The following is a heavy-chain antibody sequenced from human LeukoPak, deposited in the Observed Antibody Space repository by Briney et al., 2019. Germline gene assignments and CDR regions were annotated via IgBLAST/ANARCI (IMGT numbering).Heavy chain of an antibody. V-gene: IGHV1-18*01. Sequence: ASVKVSCKASGYTFTRYGSSWERQAPGQGLEWMGWISAYNGNTNYAQKLQGRVTMTTDTSTSTAYMELRSLRSDDTAVYYCASQYCSGGSCPRQGYYYGMDVWGQGTTVTVSS. CDR1: GYTFTRYG. D-gene: IGHD2-15*01. CDR3: ASQYCSGGSCPRQGYYYGMDV. J-gene: IGHJ6*02. CDR2: ISAYNGNT.